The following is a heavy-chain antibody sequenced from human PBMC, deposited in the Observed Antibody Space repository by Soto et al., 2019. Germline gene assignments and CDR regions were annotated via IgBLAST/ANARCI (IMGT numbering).Heavy chain of an antibody. CDR3: ARGEDPVLTGPPRY. V-gene: IGHV5-51*01. CDR2: IYHEYSET. J-gene: IGHJ4*02. D-gene: IGHD2-8*01. CDR1: GYTYSDYW. Sequence: PVESLKISWHASGYTYSDYWICLVRQMPGKGLEWMGIIYHEYSETKYRPSFQGHVIMSVDKSINPAYLQWTSLKASDTAMYYCARGEDPVLTGPPRYWAQG.